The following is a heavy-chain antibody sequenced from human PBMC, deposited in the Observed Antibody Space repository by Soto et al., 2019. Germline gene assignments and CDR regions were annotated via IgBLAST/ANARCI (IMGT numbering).Heavy chain of an antibody. D-gene: IGHD3-3*01. V-gene: IGHV4-30-4*01. J-gene: IGHJ4*02. CDR3: ARDRRHDYRSGYPDY. CDR2: IYYSGST. Sequence: PSETLSLTCTVSGGSISSGDYYWSWIRQPPGKGLEWIGYIYYSGSTYYNPTLKSRVYISVDTSKSQFSLNLTSVTAADTAVYYCARDRRHDYRSGYPDYWGQGTLVTVSS. CDR1: GGSISSGDYY.